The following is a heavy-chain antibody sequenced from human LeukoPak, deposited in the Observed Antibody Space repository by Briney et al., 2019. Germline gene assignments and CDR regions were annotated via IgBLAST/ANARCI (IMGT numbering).Heavy chain of an antibody. V-gene: IGHV3-30*02. D-gene: IGHD3-10*01. J-gene: IGHJ4*02. Sequence: GGSLRLSCAASGFTFSSYGMHWVRQAPGKGLEWVAFIRYDGSNKYYADSVKGRFTISRDNSKNTLYLQMNSLRAEDTAVYYCAKEDYGSGSYPFDYWGQGTLVTVSS. CDR3: AKEDYGSGSYPFDY. CDR1: GFTFSSYG. CDR2: IRYDGSNK.